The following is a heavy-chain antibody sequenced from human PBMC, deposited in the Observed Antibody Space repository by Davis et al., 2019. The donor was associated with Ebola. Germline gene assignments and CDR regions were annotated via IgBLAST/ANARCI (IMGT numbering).Heavy chain of an antibody. J-gene: IGHJ4*02. CDR1: GFTFSSYG. CDR2: IRYDGSNK. Sequence: GESLKISCAASGFTFSSYGMHWVRQAPGKGLEWVAFIRYDGSNKYYADSVKGRFTISRDNSKNTLYLQMNSLRAEDTAVYYCARGWDYFDYWGQGTLVTVSS. D-gene: IGHD1-26*01. CDR3: ARGWDYFDY. V-gene: IGHV3-30*02.